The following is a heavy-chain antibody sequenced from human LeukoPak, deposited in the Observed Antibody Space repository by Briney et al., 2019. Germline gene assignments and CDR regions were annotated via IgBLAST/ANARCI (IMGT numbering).Heavy chain of an antibody. J-gene: IGHJ4*01. CDR1: GFSFSSYW. CDR2: INNDGTDT. V-gene: IGHV3-74*01. D-gene: IGHD1/OR15-1a*01. CDR3: TRGNRGPDY. Sequence: PGGSLRLSCAASGFSFSSYWMHWVRQAPGKGLVWVSHINNDGTDTVYADSVEGRFTISRDNANNALSMQMNSLRVEDTGVYYCTRGNRGPDYWGQGTLVTVSS.